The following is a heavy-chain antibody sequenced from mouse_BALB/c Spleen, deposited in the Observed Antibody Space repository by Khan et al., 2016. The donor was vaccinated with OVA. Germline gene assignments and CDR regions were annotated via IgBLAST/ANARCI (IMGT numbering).Heavy chain of an antibody. D-gene: IGHD1-1*01. CDR2: ISYSGST. V-gene: IGHV3-2*02. J-gene: IGHJ4*01. CDR3: ARQNYYGYALDY. CDR1: GYSITSNYA. Sequence: EVQLQESGPGLVKPSQSLSLTCTVTGYSITSNYAWSWIRQFPGNKLEWMGYISYSGSTNYNPSLKSRISVTRDTSENQFFLHLNSVTAEDTATYYCARQNYYGYALDYWGQGTSVTVSS.